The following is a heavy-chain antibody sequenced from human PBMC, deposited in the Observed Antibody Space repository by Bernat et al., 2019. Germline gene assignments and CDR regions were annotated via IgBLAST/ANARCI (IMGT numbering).Heavy chain of an antibody. CDR3: TTGGVRGFLHYGMDV. CDR1: EFTLNNAW. Sequence: EVQLEESGGGLVKPGGSLRLSCTASEFTLNNAWMSWVRQAPGKGLEWVGRIKSKTDGGTTDYAAPVKGRFTISRDDSKNTLYLQMNSLKTEDTAVYYCTTGGVRGFLHYGMDVWGQGTTVTVSS. J-gene: IGHJ6*02. CDR2: IKSKTDGGTT. D-gene: IGHD3-10*01. V-gene: IGHV3-15*01.